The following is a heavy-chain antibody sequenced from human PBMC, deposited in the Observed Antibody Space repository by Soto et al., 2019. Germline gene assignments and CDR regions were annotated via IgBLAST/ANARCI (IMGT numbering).Heavy chain of an antibody. J-gene: IGHJ6*02. V-gene: IGHV3-33*01. CDR1: GFTFSSYG. CDR3: ARGGHCSGGSCYGTYYYGMDV. D-gene: IGHD2-15*01. Sequence: AGGSLRLSCAASGFTFSSYGMHWVRQAPGKGLEWVAVIWYDGSNKYYADSVKGRFTISRDNSKNTLYLQMNSLRAEDTAVYYCARGGHCSGGSCYGTYYYGMDVWGQGTTVTVSS. CDR2: IWYDGSNK.